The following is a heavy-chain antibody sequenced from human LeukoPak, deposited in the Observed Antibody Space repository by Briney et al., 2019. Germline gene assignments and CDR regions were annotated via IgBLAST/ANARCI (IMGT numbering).Heavy chain of an antibody. V-gene: IGHV3-23*01. CDR2: ISGSGTST. Sequence: GRSLRLSCAASGFTFSNYAMNWVRQAPGKGLEWVSTISGSGTSTYYAHSVKGRFAISRDNSKSTLSLQMSSLRAEDTAVYYCAKDIAAGRAYYFDYGGQGTLVTVSS. D-gene: IGHD6-25*01. CDR1: GFTFSNYA. CDR3: AKDIAAGRAYYFDY. J-gene: IGHJ4*02.